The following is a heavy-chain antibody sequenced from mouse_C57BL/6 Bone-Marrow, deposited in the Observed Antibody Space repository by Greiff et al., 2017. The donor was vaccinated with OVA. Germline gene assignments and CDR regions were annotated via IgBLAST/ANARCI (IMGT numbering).Heavy chain of an antibody. V-gene: IGHV5-4*01. Sequence: EVQVVESGGGLVKPGGSLKLSCAASGFTFSSYAMSCVRQTPDTRLAWVATISDGGSYTYSPDNVKGRFTISRDNAKNNLYLQRSHLKSEDTAMYYCARGGTTYYFDYWGQGTTLTVSS. CDR2: ISDGGSYT. J-gene: IGHJ2*01. CDR3: ARGGTTYYFDY. CDR1: GFTFSSYA. D-gene: IGHD1-1*01.